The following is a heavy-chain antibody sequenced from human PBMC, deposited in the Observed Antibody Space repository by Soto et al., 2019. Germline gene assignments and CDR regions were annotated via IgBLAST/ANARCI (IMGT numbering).Heavy chain of an antibody. V-gene: IGHV1-69*18. CDR2: VIPSIESP. J-gene: IGHJ4*02. D-gene: IGHD3-3*01. CDR3: ARVSEEWSNLGFFDS. CDR1: GGTFTTYS. Sequence: QVQLVQSGAEVKKPGSSVQVSCKASGGTFTTYSFIWVRQAPGQGLEWLGSVIPSIESPIYAQKFKDRVTLCAHVTTRTAFVEMSSLRSDDPAVYFCARVSEEWSNLGFFDSWGQGSMVTVSS.